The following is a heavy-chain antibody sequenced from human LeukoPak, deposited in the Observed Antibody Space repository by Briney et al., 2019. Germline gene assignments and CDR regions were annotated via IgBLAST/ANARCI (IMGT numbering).Heavy chain of an antibody. D-gene: IGHD5-12*01. CDR3: AKGISGYADDAFDI. V-gene: IGHV3-30*18. J-gene: IGHJ3*02. CDR1: GFTFSSYG. CDR2: ISYDGSNK. Sequence: GGSLRLSCAASGFTFSSYGIHWVRQARGKGLEWVAVISYDGSNKYYADSVKGRFTISRDNSKNTLYLQMNSLRAEDTAVYYCAKGISGYADDAFDIWGQGTIVTVSS.